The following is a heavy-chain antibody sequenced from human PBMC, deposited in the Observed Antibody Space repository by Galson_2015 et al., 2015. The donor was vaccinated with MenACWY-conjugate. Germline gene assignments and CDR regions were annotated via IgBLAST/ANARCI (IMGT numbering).Heavy chain of an antibody. D-gene: IGHD2-2*01. J-gene: IGHJ4*02. V-gene: IGHV3-15*07. CDR2: IRSKTDGGTA. CDR3: IREACTGTSCRDY. CDR1: GFTFSNAW. Sequence: SLRLSCAASGFTFSNAWLNWVRQAPGKGLEWVGRIRSKTDGGTADYAAPVKGRFTMSRDDSKNTLFLQMSGLKTEDTAVYYCIREACTGTSCRDYWGQGTLVTVSS.